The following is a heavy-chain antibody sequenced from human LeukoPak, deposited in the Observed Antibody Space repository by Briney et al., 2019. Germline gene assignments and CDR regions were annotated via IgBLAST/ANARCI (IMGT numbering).Heavy chain of an antibody. J-gene: IGHJ4*02. Sequence: SETLSLTCTVSGGSISSHCWSWIRQPPGKGLEWIGYIYYNGDTNYNSSLESRVTISVDMSKNQFSLKLRSVTAADTAVYYCARDLYGDYWGQGTLVTVSS. CDR3: ARDLYGDY. D-gene: IGHD2-2*02. V-gene: IGHV4-59*11. CDR2: IYYNGDT. CDR1: GGSISSHC.